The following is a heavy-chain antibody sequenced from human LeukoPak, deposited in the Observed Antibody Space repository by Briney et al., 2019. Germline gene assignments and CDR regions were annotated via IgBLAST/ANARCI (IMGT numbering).Heavy chain of an antibody. CDR3: ARRAGAYSHPYDY. D-gene: IGHD4/OR15-4a*01. CDR2: IYIDNT. Sequence: GGSLRLSCTVSGFTVSSNSMSWVRQAPGKGLEGVSFIYIDNTHYSDSVKGRFTISRDNSKNSLYLQMNSLRAEDTAVYYCARRAGAYSHPYDYWGQGTLVTVSS. J-gene: IGHJ4*02. CDR1: GFTVSSNS. V-gene: IGHV3-53*01.